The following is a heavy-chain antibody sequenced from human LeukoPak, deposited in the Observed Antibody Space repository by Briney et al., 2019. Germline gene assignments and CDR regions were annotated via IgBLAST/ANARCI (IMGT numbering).Heavy chain of an antibody. D-gene: IGHD3-9*01. V-gene: IGHV3-33*01. CDR3: ARGPIYDILTGYLDY. CDR1: GFTFSSYG. J-gene: IGHJ4*02. Sequence: PGRSLRLSCAASGFTFSSYGMHWVRQAPGKGLEWVAVIWYDGSNKYYADSVKGRFTISRDNSKNTLYLQMNSLRAEDTAVYYCARGPIYDILTGYLDYWGRGTLVTVSS. CDR2: IWYDGSNK.